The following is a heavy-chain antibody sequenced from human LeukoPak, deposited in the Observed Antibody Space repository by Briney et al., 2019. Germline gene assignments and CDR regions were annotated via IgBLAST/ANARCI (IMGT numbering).Heavy chain of an antibody. CDR3: ARRVMNYDSSGYYFDY. CDR1: GGPISSYY. Sequence: SETLSLTCTVSGGPISSYYWSWIRQPPGKGLEWIGYIYYSGSTNYNPSLKSRVTISVDTSKNQFSLKMSSVTAADTAVYYCARRVMNYDSSGYYFDYWGQGTLVTVSS. V-gene: IGHV4-59*08. D-gene: IGHD3-22*01. CDR2: IYYSGST. J-gene: IGHJ4*02.